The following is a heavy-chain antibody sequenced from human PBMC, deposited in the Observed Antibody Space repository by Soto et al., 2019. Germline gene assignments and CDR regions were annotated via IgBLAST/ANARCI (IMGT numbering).Heavy chain of an antibody. J-gene: IGHJ5*02. Sequence: SETLSLTCAVYGGSFSGYYWSWIRQPPGKGLEWIGGINNSGSTNYNPSLKRRGTISVDTSKNQFSLKLSSVTAADTAVYYCARGDIVATNSLNWFDPWGQGTLVTVSS. D-gene: IGHD5-12*01. CDR2: INNSGST. CDR1: GGSFSGYY. CDR3: ARGDIVATNSLNWFDP. V-gene: IGHV4-34*01.